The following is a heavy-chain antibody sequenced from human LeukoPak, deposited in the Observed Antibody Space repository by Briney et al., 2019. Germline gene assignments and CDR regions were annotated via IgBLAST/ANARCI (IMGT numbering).Heavy chain of an antibody. J-gene: IGHJ4*02. D-gene: IGHD3-22*01. CDR3: ARDSEYKSSVYYLQIDY. Sequence: ASVKVSCKASGYTFTSYGISWVRQAPGQGLEWMGWISAYNGNTNYAQKLQGRVTMTTDTSTSTAYMELRSLRSDDTAVYYCARDSEYKSSVYYLQIDYWGQGTLVTVS. V-gene: IGHV1-18*01. CDR2: ISAYNGNT. CDR1: GYTFTSYG.